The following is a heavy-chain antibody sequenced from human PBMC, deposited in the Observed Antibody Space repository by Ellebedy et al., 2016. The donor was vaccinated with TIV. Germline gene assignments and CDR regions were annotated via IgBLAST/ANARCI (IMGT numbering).Heavy chain of an antibody. CDR2: ISHTGSRT. CDR3: AKDDGYSNGYDAFDI. J-gene: IGHJ3*02. V-gene: IGHV3-23*01. D-gene: IGHD5-18*01. Sequence: GESLKISCAASGFTFSSYAMSWVRQAPGKGLEWVSTISHTGSRTYYADSVEGRFTISRDNSKKTLYLQMHSLRAEDSAVYFCAKDDGYSNGYDAFDIWGQGTMVTVSS. CDR1: GFTFSSYA.